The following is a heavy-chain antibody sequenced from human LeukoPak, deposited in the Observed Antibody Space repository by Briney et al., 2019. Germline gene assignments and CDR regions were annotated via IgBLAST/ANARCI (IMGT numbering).Heavy chain of an antibody. CDR3: VKDIQSSSAWTGGGY. J-gene: IGHJ4*02. CDR2: ISSNGGST. Sequence: GGSLRLSCAASGFTFSSYEMNWVRQAPGKGLEYVSAISSNGGSTYYADSVKGRFTISRDNSKSTLYLQMSSLRTDDTALYYCVKDIQSSSAWTGGGYWGQGTLVSVSS. CDR1: GFTFSSYE. D-gene: IGHD6-19*01. V-gene: IGHV3-64D*09.